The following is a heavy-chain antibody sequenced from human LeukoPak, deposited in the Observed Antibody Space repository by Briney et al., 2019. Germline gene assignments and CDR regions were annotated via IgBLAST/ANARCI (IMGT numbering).Heavy chain of an antibody. V-gene: IGHV3-48*03. CDR3: ARDHHRRLYDSQARDTFDI. J-gene: IGHJ3*02. CDR1: GFTFSSYE. CDR2: ISASGGST. D-gene: IGHD3-22*01. Sequence: GGSLRLSCAASGFTFSSYEMNWVRQAPGKGLEWVSAISASGGSTYYADSVKGRFAISRDNAKNSLYLQMNSLRAEDTAVYYCARDHHRRLYDSQARDTFDIWGQGTMVTVSS.